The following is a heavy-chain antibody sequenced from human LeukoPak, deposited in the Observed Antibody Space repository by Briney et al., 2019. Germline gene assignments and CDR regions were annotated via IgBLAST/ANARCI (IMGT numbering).Heavy chain of an antibody. CDR3: ATDGLGRRWFDP. Sequence: ASVKVSCKVSGYTLTELSMHWVRQAPGKGLEWMGGFDPEDGETIYAQKFQGRVTMTEDTSTDTAYTELSSLRSEDTAVYYCATDGLGRRWFDPWGQGTLVTVSS. D-gene: IGHD7-27*01. V-gene: IGHV1-24*01. J-gene: IGHJ5*02. CDR1: GYTLTELS. CDR2: FDPEDGET.